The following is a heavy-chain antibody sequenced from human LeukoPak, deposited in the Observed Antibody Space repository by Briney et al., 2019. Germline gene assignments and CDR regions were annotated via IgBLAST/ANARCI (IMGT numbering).Heavy chain of an antibody. CDR2: ISGSGDTT. J-gene: IGHJ4*02. D-gene: IGHD3-22*01. CDR1: GFTFSRHG. V-gene: IGHV3-23*01. Sequence: GGSLRLSCAASGFTFSRHGMNWVRQAPGKGLEWVSGISGSGDTTYYAESVKGRFTISRDNSKNTLYLQMNSLRAEDTAVYYCARETIVVIITSYYFEYWGQGTLVTVSS. CDR3: ARETIVVIITSYYFEY.